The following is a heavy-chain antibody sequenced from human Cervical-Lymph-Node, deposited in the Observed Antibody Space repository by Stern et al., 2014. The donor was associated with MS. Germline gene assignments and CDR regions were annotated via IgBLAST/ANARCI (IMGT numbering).Heavy chain of an antibody. CDR1: GCTFRFFT. Sequence: QVQLVESGAGVIQPGWSVRVSCVASGCTFRFFTVHWMRQAPGQGLEWVAFASYDRTQRNSTDSVKARFTISRDTSKNTLYLHMNSLRDEDTAVYFCARGGRGVGLEYWGQGALVTVSS. V-gene: IGHV3-30*10. CDR3: ARGGRGVGLEY. CDR2: ASYDRTQR. D-gene: IGHD3-10*01. J-gene: IGHJ4*02.